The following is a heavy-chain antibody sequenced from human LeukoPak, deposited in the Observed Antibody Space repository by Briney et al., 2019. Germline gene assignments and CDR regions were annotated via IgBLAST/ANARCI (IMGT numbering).Heavy chain of an antibody. V-gene: IGHV3-33*03. D-gene: IGHD1-14*01. CDR2: IWYDGSNK. CDR1: GLTFSSYG. J-gene: IGHJ4*02. Sequence: PGGSLRLSCAASGLTFSSYGMHWVRQAPGKGLEWVAVIWYDGSNKYYADSVKGRFTISRDNAKNSLFLQMNSLRAEDTAIYYCTTDTRYSAGHWGQGTLVTVSS. CDR3: TTDTRYSAGH.